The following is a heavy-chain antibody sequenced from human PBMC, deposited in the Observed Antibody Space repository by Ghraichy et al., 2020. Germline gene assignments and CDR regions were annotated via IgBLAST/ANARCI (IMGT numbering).Heavy chain of an antibody. CDR2: IYYSGST. D-gene: IGHD6-6*01. V-gene: IGHV4-39*01. J-gene: IGHJ4*02. Sequence: SQTLSLTCTVSGGSISSYYWGWIRQPPGKGLEWIGSIYYSGSTYYNPSLKSRVTISVDTSKNQFSLKLSSVTAADTAVYYCASRSTIAAAQLALDYWGQGTLVTVSS. CDR1: GGSISSYY. CDR3: ASRSTIAAAQLALDY.